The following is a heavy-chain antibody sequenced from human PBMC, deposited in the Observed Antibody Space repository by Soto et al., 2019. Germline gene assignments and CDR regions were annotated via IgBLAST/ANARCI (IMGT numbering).Heavy chain of an antibody. Sequence: EVQLVESGGGLVQPGGALKLSCAASGFTFSGSAMHWVRQASGKGLEWVGRIRSKANSYATAYAASVKGRFTISRDDYRNTEYLQMNSLKTEDTAVYYCTRHERDIVIVPAAYGMDVWGQGPTVTVSS. CDR3: TRHERDIVIVPAAYGMDV. CDR2: IRSKANSYAT. V-gene: IGHV3-73*02. D-gene: IGHD2-2*01. CDR1: GFTFSGSA. J-gene: IGHJ6*02.